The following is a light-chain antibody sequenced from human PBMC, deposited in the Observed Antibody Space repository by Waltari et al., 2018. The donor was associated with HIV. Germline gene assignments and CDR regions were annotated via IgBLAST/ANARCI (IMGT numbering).Light chain of an antibody. J-gene: IGLJ1*01. V-gene: IGLV2-14*03. Sequence: QSALTQPASVSGSPGQSITLSCTGNSSDVGGYNSVSWYQLHPGKAPKLMIYAVSNQPSGVSKRFSGSNSDNTPFLTISWLQAEDEADYYCSSYTSTSTVYVFGTGTEVTVL. CDR3: SSYTSTSTVYV. CDR2: AVS. CDR1: SSDVGGYNS.